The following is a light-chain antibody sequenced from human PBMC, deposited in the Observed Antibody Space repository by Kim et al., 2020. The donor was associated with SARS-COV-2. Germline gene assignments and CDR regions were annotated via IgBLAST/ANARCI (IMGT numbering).Light chain of an antibody. J-gene: IGKJ1*01. CDR1: RRIYRTS. CDR3: HQYDSSPPT. V-gene: IGKV3-20*01. Sequence: SPGERATCSCGASRRIYRTSLAWYQQIPGQPPRLLIYGAFSRATGIPDRFSGSGSGTDFTLTISRLEPEDFAVYYCHQYDSSPPTFGQGTKVDIK. CDR2: GAF.